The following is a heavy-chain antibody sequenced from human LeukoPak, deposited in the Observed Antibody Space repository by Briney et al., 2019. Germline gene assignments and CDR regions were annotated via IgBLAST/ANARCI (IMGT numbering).Heavy chain of an antibody. J-gene: IGHJ4*02. V-gene: IGHV4-34*01. CDR3: ARGLLVSYYEYFDY. D-gene: IGHD1-26*01. CDR1: GGSFSGYY. CDR2: INHSGST. Sequence: PSEALSLTCAVYGGSFSGYYWSWIRQPPGKGLEWIGEINHSGSTNYNPSLKSRVTISVDTSKNQFSLKLSSVTAADTAVYYCARGLLVSYYEYFDYWGQGTLVTVSS.